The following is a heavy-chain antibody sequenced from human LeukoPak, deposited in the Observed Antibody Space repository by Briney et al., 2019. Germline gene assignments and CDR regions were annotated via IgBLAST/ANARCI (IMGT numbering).Heavy chain of an antibody. V-gene: IGHV1-24*01. J-gene: IGHJ3*02. Sequence: GASVKVSCKVSGYTLTELSMHWVRQAPGKGLEWMGGFDPEDGETIYAQKFQGRVAMTEDTSTDTAYMELSSLRTEDTAVYYCATDDNGDNVFAFDIWGQGTMVTVSS. CDR2: FDPEDGET. CDR1: GYTLTELS. CDR3: ATDDNGDNVFAFDI. D-gene: IGHD4-17*01.